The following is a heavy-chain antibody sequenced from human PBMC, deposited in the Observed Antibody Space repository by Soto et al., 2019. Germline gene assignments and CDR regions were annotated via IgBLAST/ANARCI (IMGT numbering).Heavy chain of an antibody. V-gene: IGHV3-23*01. CDR3: AKVRPLMDCTRTSCLGAFDM. J-gene: IGHJ3*02. CDR1: GFTFSSYA. Sequence: EVQLLESGGGLVQPGGSLRLSCAASGFTFSSYAMSWVRQAPGKGLEWDSAITASGDTTYYADSVTGRVTISRDNSKSSMYLQMNLLRAQDMAVYDCAKVRPLMDCTRTSCLGAFDMWGQGTMVTVYS. D-gene: IGHD2-2*01. CDR2: ITASGDTT.